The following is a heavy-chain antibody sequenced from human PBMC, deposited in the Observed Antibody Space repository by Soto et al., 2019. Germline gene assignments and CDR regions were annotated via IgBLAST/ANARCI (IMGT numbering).Heavy chain of an antibody. CDR1: GFTFSNYG. CDR3: AKEVGMAGDFGY. CDR2: ISSDGTIS. Sequence: QVRLVESGGGVVQPGRSVRLSCVASGFTFSNYGIHWVRQAPGKGLEWVAVISSDGTISYYANSGKGRFIISRDNSKNTVDLELDSLRPEDPAMFLFAKEVGMAGDFGYRGPGTLVTVPS. V-gene: IGHV3-30*18. D-gene: IGHD6-19*01. J-gene: IGHJ4*01.